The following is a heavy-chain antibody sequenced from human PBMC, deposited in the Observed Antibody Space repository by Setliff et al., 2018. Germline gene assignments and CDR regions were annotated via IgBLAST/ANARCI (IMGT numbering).Heavy chain of an antibody. CDR1: SGSIINYY. J-gene: IGHJ6*03. D-gene: IGHD2-15*01. CDR2: IKYDGTT. V-gene: IGHV4-59*01. CDR3: ARGCAAGACYSDYYYYMDV. Sequence: KPSETLSLTCTVSSGSIINYYWSWIRQPPGRPLEWIGYIKYDGTTDYNPSLDSRVTMSVDTSKNQFSLKLKSVTAADTAMYYCARGCAAGACYSDYYYYMDVWGKGTTVT.